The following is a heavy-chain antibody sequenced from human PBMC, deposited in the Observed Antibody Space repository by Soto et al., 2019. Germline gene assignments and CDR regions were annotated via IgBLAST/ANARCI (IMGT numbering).Heavy chain of an antibody. J-gene: IGHJ4*02. CDR2: INSDGSGT. CDR3: ASGASSKIDY. V-gene: IGHV3-74*01. CDR1: GFRFNTYR. D-gene: IGHD6-13*01. Sequence: PGGSLRLSCSASGFRFNTYRNHWVRQTPGKGLVWVSRINSDGSGTTYADSVKGRFTISRDNAKNTLYVQMNSLRAEDTAVYYCASGASSKIDYWGQGTLVTVSS.